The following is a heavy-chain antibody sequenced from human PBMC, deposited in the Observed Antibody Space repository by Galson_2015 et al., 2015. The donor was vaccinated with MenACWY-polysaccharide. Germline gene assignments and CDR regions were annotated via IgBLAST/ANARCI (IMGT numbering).Heavy chain of an antibody. D-gene: IGHD3-3*01. Sequence: SLRLSCAASGFSFSTYAMSWVRQAPGKGLDWVATINNRGDRTYYADSVQGRFIISRDDFMHTVSLHMNSLSAEDTALYYCVKDRGAVFGDVWGQGTMVTVSS. CDR3: VKDRGAVFGDV. CDR1: GFSFSTYA. V-gene: IGHV3-23*01. J-gene: IGHJ3*01. CDR2: INNRGDRT.